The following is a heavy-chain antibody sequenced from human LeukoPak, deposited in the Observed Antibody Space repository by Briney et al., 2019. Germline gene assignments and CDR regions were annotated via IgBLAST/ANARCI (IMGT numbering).Heavy chain of an antibody. J-gene: IGHJ4*02. Sequence: PSETLSLTCTVSGGSISSGGYYWSWIRQHPGKGLEWIGFISYTGSTHYNPSLKSRVSISQDTSQNQFSLKLSSVTAADTAIYYCARAYPSSSTDWGQGMLVTVSS. V-gene: IGHV4-31*03. D-gene: IGHD2-2*01. CDR2: ISYTGST. CDR3: ARAYPSSSTD. CDR1: GGSISSGGYY.